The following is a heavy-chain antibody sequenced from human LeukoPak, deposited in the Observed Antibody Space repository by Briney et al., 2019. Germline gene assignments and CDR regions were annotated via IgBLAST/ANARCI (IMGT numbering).Heavy chain of an antibody. Sequence: SVKVSCKASGGTFSSYAISWVRQAPGQGLEWMGGIIPIFGTANYAQKFQGRVTITADESTSTACMEMSSLRSEDTAVYYCARGESAYDFWSGYYTDYYYYMDVWGKGTTVTVSS. CDR2: IIPIFGTA. CDR1: GGTFSSYA. D-gene: IGHD3-3*01. CDR3: ARGESAYDFWSGYYTDYYYYMDV. J-gene: IGHJ6*03. V-gene: IGHV1-69*01.